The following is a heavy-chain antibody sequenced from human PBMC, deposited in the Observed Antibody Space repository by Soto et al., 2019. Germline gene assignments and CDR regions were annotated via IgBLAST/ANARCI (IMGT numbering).Heavy chain of an antibody. J-gene: IGHJ6*03. D-gene: IGHD2-2*03. CDR1: GYTFTSYA. Sequence: GASVKVSCKASGYTFTSYAMHWVRQAPGQRLEWMGWINAGNGNTKYSQKFQGRVTMTRDTSTSTVYMELSSLRSEDTAVYYCARSLDNYYYYMAVWGKGTTVTVSS. CDR3: ARSLDNYYYYMAV. CDR2: INAGNGNT. V-gene: IGHV1-3*01.